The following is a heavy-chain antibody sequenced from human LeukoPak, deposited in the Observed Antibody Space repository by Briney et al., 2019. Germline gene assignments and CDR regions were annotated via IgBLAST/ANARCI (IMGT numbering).Heavy chain of an antibody. Sequence: GGSLRLSCAASGFTFSSYAMSWVRQAPGKGLGWVSAISGSGGNTYYADSVKGRFTLSRDNSNNTLCLQMNSLRAEDTAVYYCAKEFYYDTSGYRFVSVDYWGQGTLVTVSS. CDR2: ISGSGGNT. CDR3: AKEFYYDTSGYRFVSVDY. CDR1: GFTFSSYA. J-gene: IGHJ4*02. V-gene: IGHV3-23*01. D-gene: IGHD3-22*01.